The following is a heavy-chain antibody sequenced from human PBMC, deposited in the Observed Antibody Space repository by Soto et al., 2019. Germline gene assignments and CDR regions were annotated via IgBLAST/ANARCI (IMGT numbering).Heavy chain of an antibody. Sequence: QVQLVQSGAEVKKPGDSVKVSCKTSGYSFYNNDISWVRQATGQGLEWMGWMNPGSGKAGYADKFQCRVTMTRNASISTAYMELSNLRSEDTAVYYCVRMAAAGTLNWFDPWGQGTLVSVSS. J-gene: IGHJ5*02. CDR1: GYSFYNND. V-gene: IGHV1-8*01. CDR2: MNPGSGKA. D-gene: IGHD6-25*01. CDR3: VRMAAAGTLNWFDP.